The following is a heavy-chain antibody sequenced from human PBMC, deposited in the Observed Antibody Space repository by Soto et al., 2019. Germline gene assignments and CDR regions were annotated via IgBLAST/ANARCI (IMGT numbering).Heavy chain of an antibody. CDR1: GGSISSYY. CDR3: ARHDSSGYYYPNWSDP. D-gene: IGHD3-22*01. CDR2: IYYSGST. V-gene: IGHV4-59*08. Sequence: QVQLQESGPGLVKPSETLSLTCTVSGGSISSYYWSWIRQPPGKGLEWIGYIYYSGSTNYNPSLTSRVTIAVDTPKNQCSLKLSSVTAADPAVYYCARHDSSGYYYPNWSDPWGQGTLVTVSS. J-gene: IGHJ5*02.